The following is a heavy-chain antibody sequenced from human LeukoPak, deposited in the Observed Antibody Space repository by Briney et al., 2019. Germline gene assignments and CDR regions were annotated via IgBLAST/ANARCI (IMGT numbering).Heavy chain of an antibody. CDR2: FFYSVNT. CDR3: ARGRDWKYLSHFDY. D-gene: IGHD1-7*01. Sequence: SETLSLTCTVYGVSISSSDYYWGWIRQPPGKGLEWIGSFFYSVNTYYNPSLKSRATMSVDTSNNHLSLRLSSVTAADTAVYYCARGRDWKYLSHFDYWGQGTLVTVSS. V-gene: IGHV4-39*07. CDR1: GVSISSSDYY. J-gene: IGHJ4*02.